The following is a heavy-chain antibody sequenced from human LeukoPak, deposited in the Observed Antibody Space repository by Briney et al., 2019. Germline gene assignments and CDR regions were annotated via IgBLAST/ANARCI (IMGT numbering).Heavy chain of an antibody. Sequence: GGSLRLSCAASGFTFSDYAITWVRQAPGKGLEWVSHISGNGGSTSYADSVRGRFTVSRDNSKNMLYLQMNSLRVDDTAVYYCGKVRPFTPIAVVPEYFDYWGQGTLVAVSS. CDR3: GKVRPFTPIAVVPEYFDY. J-gene: IGHJ4*02. D-gene: IGHD3-22*01. CDR2: ISGNGGST. V-gene: IGHV3-23*01. CDR1: GFTFSDYA.